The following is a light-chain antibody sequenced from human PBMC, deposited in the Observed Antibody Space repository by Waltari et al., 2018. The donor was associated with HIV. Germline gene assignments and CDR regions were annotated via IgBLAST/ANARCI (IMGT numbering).Light chain of an antibody. CDR3: QSHDRSLSGPWV. Sequence: QSVLTQPPSVSGAPGQTVTISCDGSSSNIRAGYDVHSYKQVPGTSPKLVIYSNITRPSGVPDRFSASKSGTSASLAITGLQAEDEAHYYCQSHDRSLSGPWVFGGGTKLTVL. V-gene: IGLV1-40*01. CDR1: SSNIRAGYD. CDR2: SNI. J-gene: IGLJ3*02.